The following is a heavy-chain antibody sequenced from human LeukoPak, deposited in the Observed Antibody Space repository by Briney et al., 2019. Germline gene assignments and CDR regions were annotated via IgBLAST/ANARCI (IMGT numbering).Heavy chain of an antibody. Sequence: ASVKVSCKASGYTFTGYYMHWVRQAPGQGLEWMGWINPNSGGTNYAQKFQGRVTMTRDTSISTAYMELSRLRSDDTAVYYCARDQCSSTSCYRDYWGQGTLVTVSS. CDR1: GYTFTGYY. D-gene: IGHD2-2*02. J-gene: IGHJ4*02. CDR2: INPNSGGT. CDR3: ARDQCSSTSCYRDY. V-gene: IGHV1-2*02.